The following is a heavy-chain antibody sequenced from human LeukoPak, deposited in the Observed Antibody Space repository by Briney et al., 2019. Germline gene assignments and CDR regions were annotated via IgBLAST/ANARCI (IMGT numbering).Heavy chain of an antibody. J-gene: IGHJ4*02. D-gene: IGHD6-13*01. CDR1: GFTFSSYA. V-gene: IGHV3-23*01. Sequence: GGSLRLSCAATGFTFSSYAMSLVPQAPVMEMEWVSAISGSGGSTYYAASVKGRFTISRDNSKNTLYLQMNSLRAEDTAVYYCANAGYSSSWNKDYWGQGTLVTVSS. CDR2: ISGSGGST. CDR3: ANAGYSSSWNKDY.